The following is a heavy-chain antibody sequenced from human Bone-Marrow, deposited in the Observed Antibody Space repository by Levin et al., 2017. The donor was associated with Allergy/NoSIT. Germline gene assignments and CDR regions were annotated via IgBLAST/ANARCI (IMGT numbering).Heavy chain of an antibody. CDR3: ARSRDGKYNGNYDGVVDY. CDR2: ISGIDGTT. D-gene: IGHD5-12*01. CDR1: GFTFSNYY. J-gene: IGHJ4*02. Sequence: GESLKISCAASGFTFSNYYINWIRQSPDKGLEWVGYISGIDGTTYYADSVKGRFTISRDNAKGSTFLQLNSLRDDDAALYYCARSRDGKYNGNYDGVVDYWGPGTLVIVSS. V-gene: IGHV3-11*01.